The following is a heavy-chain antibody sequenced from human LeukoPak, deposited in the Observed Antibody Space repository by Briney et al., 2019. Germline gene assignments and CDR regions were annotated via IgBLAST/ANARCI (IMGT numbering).Heavy chain of an antibody. CDR1: GFSFSRFW. CDR2: INQHGSLG. D-gene: IGHD1-26*01. CDR3: ARDPAGAPYYDF. J-gene: IGHJ4*02. Sequence: GGSLRLSCAASGFSFSRFWMNWVRQAPGKGLEWVANINQHGSLGNYVDSVKGRFTVSRDNTKNSIYLEMNTLTADDTAVYYCARDPAGAPYYDFWGQGTLVTVSS. V-gene: IGHV3-7*01.